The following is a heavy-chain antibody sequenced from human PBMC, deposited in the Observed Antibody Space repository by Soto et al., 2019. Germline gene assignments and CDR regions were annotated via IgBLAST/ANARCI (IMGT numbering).Heavy chain of an antibody. V-gene: IGHV1-3*05. J-gene: IGHJ5*02. CDR2: INAGNGNT. CDR1: GYTFTSYA. CDR3: ARSSGWYVWFDP. Sequence: QVQLVQSGAAEKKPGASVKVSCKASGYTFTSYAMHWVRQAPVQRLEWMGWINAGNGNTKYSQKFQGRVTIPRDTSASTAYMELSSLRSEDTAVYYCARSSGWYVWFDPWGQGTLVTVSS. D-gene: IGHD6-13*01.